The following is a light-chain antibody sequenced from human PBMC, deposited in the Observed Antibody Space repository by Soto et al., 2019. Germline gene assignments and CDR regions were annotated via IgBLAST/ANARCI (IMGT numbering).Light chain of an antibody. Sequence: QSALTQPPYASGSPGQSVTISCTGTSSDVGGYNYVSWYQQHPGKAPKLMIYEVSKRPSGVPDRFSGSKSGNTASLTVSGLQAEDEADYYCSSYEGSNTFVFGTGTKLTVL. J-gene: IGLJ1*01. CDR1: SSDVGGYNY. V-gene: IGLV2-8*01. CDR2: EVS. CDR3: SSYEGSNTFV.